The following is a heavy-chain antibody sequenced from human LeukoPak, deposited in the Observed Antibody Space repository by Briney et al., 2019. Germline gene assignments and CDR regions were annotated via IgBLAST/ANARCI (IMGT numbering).Heavy chain of an antibody. D-gene: IGHD7-27*01. CDR3: ARDPGGTWGFDY. Sequence: ASVKVSCTASGYTFTSHGLSWARQAPGQGLEWMGWISIYSGNTNYAQKFQDRISMTTDTSTSTAYMELRSLKSDDTAVYYCARDPGGTWGFDYWGQGALVTVSS. CDR2: ISIYSGNT. V-gene: IGHV1-18*01. CDR1: GYTFTSHG. J-gene: IGHJ4*02.